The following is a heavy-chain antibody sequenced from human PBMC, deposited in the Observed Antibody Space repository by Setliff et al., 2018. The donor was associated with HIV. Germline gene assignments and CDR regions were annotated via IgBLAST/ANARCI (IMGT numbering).Heavy chain of an antibody. CDR1: GGAIDDINW. V-gene: IGHV4-4*02. D-gene: IGHD3-10*01. J-gene: IGHJ3*02. CDR2: IYHSGTT. Sequence: PSETLSLTCAVSGGAIDDINWWNWVRQSPGKGLEWIGEIYHSGTTNYNPSLKSRVTISVDKSKNQFSLKLTSVTAADTAVYYCARRKENTGGSFDIWGPGTMVTVSS. CDR3: ARRKENTGGSFDI.